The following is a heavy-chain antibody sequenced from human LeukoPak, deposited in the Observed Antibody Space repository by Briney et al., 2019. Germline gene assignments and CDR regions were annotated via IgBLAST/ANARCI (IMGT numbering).Heavy chain of an antibody. CDR1: GFTFSDYY. Sequence: PGGSLRLSCAASGFTFSDYYMSWIRQAPGKGLEWVSYISSSGSTIYYADSVKGRFTISRDNAKNSLYLQMNSLRAEDTAVYYCARDRTPTISNYMDVWGKGTTVTVSS. V-gene: IGHV3-11*04. J-gene: IGHJ6*03. CDR2: ISSSGSTI. D-gene: IGHD3-3*01. CDR3: ARDRTPTISNYMDV.